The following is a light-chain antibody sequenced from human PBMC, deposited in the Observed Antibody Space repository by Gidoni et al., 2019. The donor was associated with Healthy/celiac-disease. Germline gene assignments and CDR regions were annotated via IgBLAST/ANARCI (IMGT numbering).Light chain of an antibody. CDR2: AAS. CDR3: QQSYTTPIT. J-gene: IGKJ5*01. CDR1: QSISGY. V-gene: IGKV1-39*01. Sequence: DIQMTQSPSSLSASVGDRITITCRASQSISGYLNWYQQKLGKAPNLLIYAASSLQSGVPSRFSGSGSGRSFTLSISRVQPEDFATYYCQQSYTTPITFGQXTRLEMK.